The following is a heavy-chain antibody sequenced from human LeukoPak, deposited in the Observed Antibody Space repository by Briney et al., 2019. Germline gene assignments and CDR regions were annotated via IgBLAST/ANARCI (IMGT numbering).Heavy chain of an antibody. Sequence: GGSLRLSCVASGFSFSSYEMSWVRQAPGKGLEWVSYISSSGATIYYADSVKGRFTISRDNSKNTLYLQMNSLRAEDTAVYYCARGLYAAAFDSWGQGTLVTVSS. D-gene: IGHD2-2*01. CDR3: ARGLYAAAFDS. CDR2: ISSSGATI. J-gene: IGHJ4*02. V-gene: IGHV3-48*03. CDR1: GFSFSSYE.